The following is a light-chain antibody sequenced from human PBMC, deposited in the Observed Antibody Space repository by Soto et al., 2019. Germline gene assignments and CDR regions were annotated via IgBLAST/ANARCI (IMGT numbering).Light chain of an antibody. CDR1: SSNIGSNS. CDR3: ATWDDSLNMV. Sequence: QSVLTQPPSASGTPGQRVTISCSGSSSNIGSNSVNWYQQFPGSAPKLLIYNNNQRPSGVPDRFSGSRSGTSASLAISGLQSEDEADYYCATWDDSLNMVFGGGTQLTVL. CDR2: NNN. J-gene: IGLJ2*01. V-gene: IGLV1-44*01.